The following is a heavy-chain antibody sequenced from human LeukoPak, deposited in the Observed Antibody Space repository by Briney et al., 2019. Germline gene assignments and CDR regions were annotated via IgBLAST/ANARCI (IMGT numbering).Heavy chain of an antibody. J-gene: IGHJ5*02. CDR2: IYYSGST. D-gene: IGHD4-23*01. CDR3: LRATVAWFDP. Sequence: SETLSLTCTVSGGSISSYYWSWIRQPPGKGLEWIGYIYYSGSTNYNPSLKSRVTISVDTSKNQFSLKLSSVTAADTAVYYCLRATVAWFDPWGQGTLVTVSS. CDR1: GGSISSYY. V-gene: IGHV4-59*01.